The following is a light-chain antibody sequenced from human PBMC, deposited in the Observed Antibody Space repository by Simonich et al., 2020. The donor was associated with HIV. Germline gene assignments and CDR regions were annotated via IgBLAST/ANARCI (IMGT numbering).Light chain of an antibody. V-gene: IGKV4-1*01. CDR1: QSVLSSSNNKNY. CDR2: WAY. J-gene: IGKJ1*01. Sequence: DIVMTQSPDALAVSLGERATINCTSSQSVLSSSNNKNYLAGYPQKPGQPPNLLIYWAYQRESGVPDRFSGSGSGTDFTLTISSLQAEDVAVYYCQQYYSTPWTFGQGTKVEIK. CDR3: QQYYSTPWT.